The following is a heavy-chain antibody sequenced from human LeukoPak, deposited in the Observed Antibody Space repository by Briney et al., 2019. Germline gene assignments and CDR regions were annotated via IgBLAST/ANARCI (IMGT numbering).Heavy chain of an antibody. J-gene: IGHJ4*02. Sequence: PSETLSLTCTVSGYSISSGYYWGWIRQPPGKGLEWIGSIYHSGSTYYNPTLKSRVTISVDTSKNQFSLILSSVTAADTAVYFCARTLFQYCSSSSCYTSFDYWGQGTLVTVSS. CDR1: GYSISSGYY. CDR2: IYHSGST. CDR3: ARTLFQYCSSSSCYTSFDY. D-gene: IGHD2-2*02. V-gene: IGHV4-38-2*02.